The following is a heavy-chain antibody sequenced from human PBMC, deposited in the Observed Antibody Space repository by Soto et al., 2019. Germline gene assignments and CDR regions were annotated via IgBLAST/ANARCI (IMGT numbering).Heavy chain of an antibody. Sequence: SGYTFTGYYMHWVRQAPGQGLEWMGWINPNSGGTNYAQKFQGWVTMTRDTSISTAYMELSRLRSDDTAVYYCARDLGVGATTGYYYYGMDVWGQGTTVTVSS. D-gene: IGHD1-26*01. V-gene: IGHV1-2*04. J-gene: IGHJ6*02. CDR3: ARDLGVGATTGYYYYGMDV. CDR2: INPNSGGT. CDR1: GYTFTGYY.